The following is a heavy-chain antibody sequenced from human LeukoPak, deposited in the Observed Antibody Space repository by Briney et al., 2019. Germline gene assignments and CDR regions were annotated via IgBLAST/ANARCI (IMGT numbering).Heavy chain of an antibody. V-gene: IGHV3-11*05. J-gene: IGHJ5*02. D-gene: IGHD3-22*01. Sequence: GGSLRLSCAASGFTFCDYYMSWVRQAPGKGLEWVSYISSSSSYTNYADSVKGRFTISRDNTKNSRYLQMNSLRAEDTAVYYCAREVVITKGWFDPWGQGTLVTVSS. CDR3: AREVVITKGWFDP. CDR2: ISSSSSYT. CDR1: GFTFCDYY.